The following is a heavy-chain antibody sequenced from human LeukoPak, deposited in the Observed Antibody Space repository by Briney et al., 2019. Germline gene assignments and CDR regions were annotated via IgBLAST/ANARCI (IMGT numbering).Heavy chain of an antibody. CDR3: ARGAYYYED. Sequence: GGSLKLSCAASGFSFSNHSMNWVRQAPGKGLEWVSYISNSASAKYYAASVKGRFTISRDNGKNSLYLQMNSLRAEDTAVYYCARGAYYYEDWGQGTLVTVSS. J-gene: IGHJ4*02. CDR2: ISNSASAK. V-gene: IGHV3-48*01. CDR1: GFSFSNHS. D-gene: IGHD3-22*01.